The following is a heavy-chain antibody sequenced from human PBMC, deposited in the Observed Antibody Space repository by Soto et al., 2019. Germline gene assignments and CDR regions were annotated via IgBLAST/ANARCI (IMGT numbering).Heavy chain of an antibody. CDR3: AIQGYYYGSGSYYSRHYYYYYGMDV. Sequence: LKISCKGSGYSFTSYWISWVRQMPGKGLEWMGRIDPSDSYTNYSPSFQGHVTISADKSISTAYLQWSSLKASDTAMYYCAIQGYYYGSGSYYSRHYYYYYGMDVWGQGTTVTV. D-gene: IGHD3-10*01. V-gene: IGHV5-10-1*01. J-gene: IGHJ6*02. CDR1: GYSFTSYW. CDR2: IDPSDSYT.